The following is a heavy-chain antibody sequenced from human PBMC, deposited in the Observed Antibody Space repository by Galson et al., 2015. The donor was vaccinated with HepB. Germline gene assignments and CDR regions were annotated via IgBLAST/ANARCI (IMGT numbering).Heavy chain of an antibody. D-gene: IGHD5-18*01. CDR2: ISGNGDST. CDR3: AKGYGVFDS. V-gene: IGHV3-23*01. Sequence: SLRLSCAASGFAFDTHDMSWVRQAPGRGLEWISGISGNGDSTFYADSVKGRFTVSRDNSNTMLYLQMNSLRAEDAGLYFCAKGYGVFDSWGQGILVTVSS. J-gene: IGHJ5*01. CDR1: GFAFDTHD.